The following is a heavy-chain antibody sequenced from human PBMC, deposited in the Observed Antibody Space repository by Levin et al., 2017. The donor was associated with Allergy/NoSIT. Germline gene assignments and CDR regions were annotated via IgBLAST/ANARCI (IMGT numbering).Heavy chain of an antibody. Sequence: GGSLRLSCAASGFTFDDYAMHWVRQAPGKGLEWVSGISWNSGSIGYADSVKGRFTISRDNAKNSLYLQMNSLRAEDTALYYCAKDIGTGIPWGMDVWGQGTTVTVSS. CDR2: ISWNSGSI. CDR3: AKDIGTGIPWGMDV. V-gene: IGHV3-9*01. CDR1: GFTFDDYA. J-gene: IGHJ6*02. D-gene: IGHD1-1*01.